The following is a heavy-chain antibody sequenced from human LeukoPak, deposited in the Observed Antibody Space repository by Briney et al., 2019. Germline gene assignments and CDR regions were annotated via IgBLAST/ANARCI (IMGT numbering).Heavy chain of an antibody. J-gene: IGHJ5*02. D-gene: IGHD6-19*01. V-gene: IGHV1-2*02. CDR3: ARAGLIRRAGVNRSWFDP. CDR1: GYTFTGYY. Sequence: ASVKVSCKASGYTFTGYYMHWVRQAPGQGLEWMGWINPNSGGTNYAQKFQGRVTMTRDTSISTAYMELSRLRSDDTAVYYCARAGLIRRAGVNRSWFDPWGQGTLVTVSS. CDR2: INPNSGGT.